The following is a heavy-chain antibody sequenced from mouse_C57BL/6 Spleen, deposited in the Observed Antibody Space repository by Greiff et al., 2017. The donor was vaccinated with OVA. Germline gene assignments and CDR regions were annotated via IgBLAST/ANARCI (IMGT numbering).Heavy chain of an antibody. V-gene: IGHV5-6*01. J-gene: IGHJ3*01. D-gene: IGHD1-1*01. CDR3: ARERDYYCSSYWFAY. CDR2: ISSGGSYT. Sequence: EVQLVESGGDLVKPGGSLKLSCAASGFTFSSYGMSWVRQTPDKRLEWVATISSGGSYTYYPDSVKGRFTISRDNAKNTLYLQMSSLKSEDTAMYYCARERDYYCSSYWFAYWGQGTLVTVSA. CDR1: GFTFSSYG.